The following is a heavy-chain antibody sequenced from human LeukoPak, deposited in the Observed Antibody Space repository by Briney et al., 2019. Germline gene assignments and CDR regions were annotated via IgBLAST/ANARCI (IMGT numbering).Heavy chain of an antibody. CDR1: SGSVSSHNSF. Sequence: PSETLSLTCSVSSGSVSSHNSFWGWIRQPPGKGLEWIGAIYFTGSTYYNPSLKSRVTISVDTSSNQFSLKLSSVTAADTAVHYCAHAFYSNGWFFDYWGQGTLVTVSS. V-gene: IGHV4-39*01. CDR2: IYFTGST. CDR3: AHAFYSNGWFFDY. J-gene: IGHJ4*02. D-gene: IGHD6-19*01.